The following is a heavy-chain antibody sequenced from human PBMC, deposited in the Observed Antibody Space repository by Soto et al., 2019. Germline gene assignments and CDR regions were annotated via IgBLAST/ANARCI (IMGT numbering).Heavy chain of an antibody. Sequence: QVQLVQSGAEVKKPGSSVKVSCKASGGTFSSYAISWVRQAPGQGLEWMGGIIPIFGTANYAQKFQGRVTLTADESTSTAYMELSSLRSEDTAVYYCARSLERYCSGGSCYSEDYWGQGTLVTVSS. V-gene: IGHV1-69*01. CDR1: GGTFSSYA. D-gene: IGHD2-15*01. CDR3: ARSLERYCSGGSCYSEDY. J-gene: IGHJ4*02. CDR2: IIPIFGTA.